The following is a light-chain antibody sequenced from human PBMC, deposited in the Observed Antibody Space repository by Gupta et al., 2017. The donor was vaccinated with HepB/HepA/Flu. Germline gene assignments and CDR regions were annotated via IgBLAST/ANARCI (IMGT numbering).Light chain of an antibody. CDR2: DAA. CDR3: QQRSNWPPLT. Sequence: EIVLTQSPATLSLSPGERATLSCRASQSVSSYLAWSQQKPGQAPRLLIYDAANRATGIPARFSGSGSGTDFTLTISSPEPEDFAVYYCQQRSNWPPLTFGGGTKVEIK. J-gene: IGKJ4*01. V-gene: IGKV3-11*01. CDR1: QSVSSY.